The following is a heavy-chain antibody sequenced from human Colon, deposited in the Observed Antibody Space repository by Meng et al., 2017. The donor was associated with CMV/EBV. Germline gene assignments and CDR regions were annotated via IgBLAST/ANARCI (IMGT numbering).Heavy chain of an antibody. J-gene: IGHJ4*02. CDR1: GFIFSSFP. V-gene: IGHV3-30*04. CDR2: ISYDGGNE. CDR3: ARTLVVVLASTPYYFDH. D-gene: IGHD2-15*01. Sequence: GESLKISCEASGFIFSSFPMHWVRQAPGKGLEWLAVISYDGGNEYYADSVRGRFTISRDNSENRVFLQINDLRPEDTATYYCARTLVVVLASTPYYFDHWGQGTLVTVSS.